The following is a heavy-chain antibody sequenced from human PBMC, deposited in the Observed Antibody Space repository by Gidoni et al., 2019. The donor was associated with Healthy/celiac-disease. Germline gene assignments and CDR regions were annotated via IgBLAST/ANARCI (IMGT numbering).Heavy chain of an antibody. D-gene: IGHD4-17*01. J-gene: IGHJ3*02. V-gene: IGHV1-69*02. CDR3: AAVVYGDYVWGAFDI. CDR2: IIPILGIA. CDR1: GGTFLSYT. Sequence: QVQLVQSGAAVKKPGSSVKVSCKASGGTFLSYTISWVRQAPGQGLEWMGRIIPILGIANYAQKFQGRVTITADKSTSTAYMELSSLRSEDTAVYYCAAVVYGDYVWGAFDIWGQGTMVTVSS.